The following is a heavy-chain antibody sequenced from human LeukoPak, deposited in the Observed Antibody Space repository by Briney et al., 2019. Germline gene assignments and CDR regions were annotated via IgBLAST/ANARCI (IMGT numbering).Heavy chain of an antibody. D-gene: IGHD2-21*01. V-gene: IGHV3-30*18. CDR1: GFTFSSYG. J-gene: IGHJ4*02. Sequence: GGSLRLSCAASGFTFSSYGMHWVRQAPGKGLEWVAVKSYDGSNEYYADSVKGRFTISRDNSKNTLYLQMSSLRAEDTAVYYCAKEFNRGLPDYWGQGTLVTVPS. CDR3: AKEFNRGLPDY. CDR2: KSYDGSNE.